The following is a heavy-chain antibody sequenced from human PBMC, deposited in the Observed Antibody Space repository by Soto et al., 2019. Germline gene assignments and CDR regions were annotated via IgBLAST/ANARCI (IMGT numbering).Heavy chain of an antibody. CDR3: ARDRTQFDP. CDR2: IYYSGST. Sequence: LSLTCTVSGDSISSYYWSWIRQPPGKGLEWIGYIYYSGSTNYNPSLKSRVTISVDTSKNQFSLKLSSLTAADTAVYYCARDRTQFDPWGQGTLVTVSS. J-gene: IGHJ5*02. V-gene: IGHV4-59*01. CDR1: GDSISSYY.